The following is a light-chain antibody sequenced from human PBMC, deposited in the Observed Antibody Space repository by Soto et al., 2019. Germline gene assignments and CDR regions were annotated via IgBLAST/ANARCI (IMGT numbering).Light chain of an antibody. CDR2: GAS. J-gene: IGKJ5*01. CDR1: QSISTN. CDR3: QQYYDWPIT. V-gene: IGKV3-15*01. Sequence: EIVMTQSPATLSVSPWERATLSCRASQSISTNLAWYHQKPGQAPRLLIYGASTRATGIPARFSGSGSGTEFTPTISSLQSEDFAVYYCQQYYDWPITFGQGTRLEIK.